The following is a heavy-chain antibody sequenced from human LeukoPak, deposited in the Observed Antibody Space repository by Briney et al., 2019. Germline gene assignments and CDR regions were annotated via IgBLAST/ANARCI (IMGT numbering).Heavy chain of an antibody. CDR1: GFTFSDYY. D-gene: IGHD3-10*01. V-gene: IGHV3-11*06. Sequence: GGSLTLSCAASGFTFSDYYMSWIRQAPGKGLEWVSYISAGSGYTHYADSVKGRFTISRDNAKHSLYLQMNSLRAEDSAVYYCASTGPLGYYGMDVWGLGTTVTVSS. J-gene: IGHJ6*02. CDR3: ASTGPLGYYGMDV. CDR2: ISAGSGYT.